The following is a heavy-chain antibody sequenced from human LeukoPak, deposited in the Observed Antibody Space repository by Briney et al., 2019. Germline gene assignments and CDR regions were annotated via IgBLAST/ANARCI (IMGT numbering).Heavy chain of an antibody. J-gene: IGHJ6*03. Sequence: GESLKISCQGSGYNFPIYWIGWVRQMPGQGLEWMGIIYPDDSNTIYGPSFQGQVTISADKSINTAYLEWSSLKASDTAIYYCARQGAAGKYYYYHMVVWGKGTTVTVSS. V-gene: IGHV5-51*01. D-gene: IGHD6-13*01. CDR2: IYPDDSNT. CDR1: GYNFPIYW. CDR3: ARQGAAGKYYYYHMVV.